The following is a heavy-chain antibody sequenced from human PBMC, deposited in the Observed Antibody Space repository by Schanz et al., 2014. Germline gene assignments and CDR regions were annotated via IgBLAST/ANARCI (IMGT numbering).Heavy chain of an antibody. CDR3: ARVHIATYRYNSPGAFDI. J-gene: IGHJ3*02. D-gene: IGHD3-16*02. CDR2: INAHTGNT. V-gene: IGHV1-18*01. Sequence: QVQLVQSGSEVKKPGDSVKVSCETSGYSFTKYGINWVRQAPGQGPELMGWINAHTGNTQYAQKFQGRVNMTRDTVTTTVHLELTRLRTDDTAIYYCARVHIATYRYNSPGAFDIWGQGTRVTVSS. CDR1: GYSFTKYG.